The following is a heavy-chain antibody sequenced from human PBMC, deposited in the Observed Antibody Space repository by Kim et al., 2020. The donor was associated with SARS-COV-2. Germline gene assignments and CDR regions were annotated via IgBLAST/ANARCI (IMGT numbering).Heavy chain of an antibody. D-gene: IGHD4-17*01. CDR3: ASSVPVTTRAFDI. CDR2: INAGNGNT. V-gene: IGHV1-3*01. J-gene: IGHJ3*02. Sequence: ASVKVSCKASGYTFTSYAMHWVRQAPGQRLEWMGWINAGNGNTKYSQKFQGRVTITRDTSASTAYMELSSLRSEDTAVYYCASSVPVTTRAFDIWGQGTMVSVSS. CDR1: GYTFTSYA.